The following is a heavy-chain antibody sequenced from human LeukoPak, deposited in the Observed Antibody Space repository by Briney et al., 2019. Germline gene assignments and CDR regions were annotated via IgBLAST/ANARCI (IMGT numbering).Heavy chain of an antibody. V-gene: IGHV1-69*01. CDR3: AGNSCLYQEIDY. D-gene: IGHD2-2*01. J-gene: IGHJ4*02. Sequence: GASVKVSCKASGGTFSSYAINWVRQAPGQGLEWMGGIIPIFGTANYAQKFQGRVTITADESTSTAYMELSSLRSEDTAVYYCAGNSCLYQEIDYWGQGTLVTVSS. CDR1: GGTFSSYA. CDR2: IIPIFGTA.